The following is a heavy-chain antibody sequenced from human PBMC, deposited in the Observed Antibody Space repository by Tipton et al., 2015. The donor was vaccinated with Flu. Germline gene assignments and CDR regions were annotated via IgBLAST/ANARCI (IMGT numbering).Heavy chain of an antibody. CDR2: MDPDSGNT. CDR3: ARVPRRGTYCDY. CDR1: GYTFSNYD. V-gene: IGHV1-8*03. J-gene: IGHJ4*02. Sequence: QLVQSGAEVKKPGASVKVSCKASGYTFSNYDINWVRQATGQGFEWMGWMDPDSGNTGYAQKFQGRPTITRDTAISTAYMELSSLRSEDTAVYYCARVPRRGTYCDYWGQGTLVTVSS. D-gene: IGHD1-26*01.